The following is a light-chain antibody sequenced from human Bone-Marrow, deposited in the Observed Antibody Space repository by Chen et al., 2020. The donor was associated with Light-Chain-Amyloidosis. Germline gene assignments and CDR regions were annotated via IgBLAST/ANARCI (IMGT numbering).Light chain of an antibody. CDR2: GSS. J-gene: IGKJ4*01. CDR1: QTISSNY. V-gene: IGKV3-20*01. CDR3: QQDGTSPLT. Sequence: IVLTQSPVTLSLSPGEGANLSCRASQTISSNYLNWYQQNFGQAPRLLIYGSSSRATGIPDRFPGSGSGKDFTLTLHRLGPEGFSIDFCQQDGTSPLTFGGGTKVEIK.